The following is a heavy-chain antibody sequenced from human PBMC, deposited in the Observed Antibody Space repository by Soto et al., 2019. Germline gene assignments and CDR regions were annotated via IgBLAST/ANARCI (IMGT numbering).Heavy chain of an antibody. J-gene: IGHJ4*02. D-gene: IGHD6-19*01. Sequence: QVQLQESGPGLVKPSETLSLTCTVSGGSISSYYWSWIRQPPGKGLEWIGYIYYSGSTNYNPSLKSRVTISVDTSKNQFSLKLSSVTAADTAVYYCARVSAVAGNDYWGQGTLVTVSS. V-gene: IGHV4-59*01. CDR3: ARVSAVAGNDY. CDR1: GGSISSYY. CDR2: IYYSGST.